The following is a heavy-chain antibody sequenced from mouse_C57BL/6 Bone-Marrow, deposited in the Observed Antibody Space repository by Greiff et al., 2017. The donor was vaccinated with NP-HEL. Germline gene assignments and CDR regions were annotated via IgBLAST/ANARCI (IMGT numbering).Heavy chain of an antibody. CDR2: INPYNGGT. J-gene: IGHJ3*01. Sequence: EVQLQQSGPVLVKPGASVKMSCKASGYTFTDYYMNWVKQSHGKSLEWIGVINPYNGGTSYNQKFKGKATLTVDKSSSTAYMGLNSLTSEDSAVYYCARRDYYGSSPAWFAYWGQGTLVTVSA. CDR3: ARRDYYGSSPAWFAY. V-gene: IGHV1-19*01. D-gene: IGHD1-1*01. CDR1: GYTFTDYY.